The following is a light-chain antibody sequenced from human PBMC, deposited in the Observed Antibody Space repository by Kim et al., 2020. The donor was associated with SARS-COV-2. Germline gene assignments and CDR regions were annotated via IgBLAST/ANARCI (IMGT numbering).Light chain of an antibody. CDR3: AAWDDRLNGPV. J-gene: IGLJ2*01. V-gene: IGLV1-36*01. CDR1: SSNIGNNA. Sequence: QSVLTQPPSVSEAPRQRVTISCSGSSSNIGNNAVNWYQQLPGKAPKLLIYYDDLLPSGVSDRFSGSKSGTSASLAISWLQSEDEADYYCAAWDDRLNGPVFGGGTQLTVL. CDR2: YDD.